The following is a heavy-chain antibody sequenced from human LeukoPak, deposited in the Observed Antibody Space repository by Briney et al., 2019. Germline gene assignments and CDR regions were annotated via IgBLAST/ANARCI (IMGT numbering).Heavy chain of an antibody. CDR3: ARSAYSYYANWFDP. D-gene: IGHD4-11*01. CDR2: INSDGSST. Sequence: GGSLRLSCAASAFAFSSYWMHWVRQAPEKGLVWVSRINSDGSSTTYADSVQGRFTISRDNAKNTLYLQMNSLRADDTAVYYCARSAYSYYANWFDPWGQGTLVTVSS. J-gene: IGHJ5*02. CDR1: AFAFSSYW. V-gene: IGHV3-74*01.